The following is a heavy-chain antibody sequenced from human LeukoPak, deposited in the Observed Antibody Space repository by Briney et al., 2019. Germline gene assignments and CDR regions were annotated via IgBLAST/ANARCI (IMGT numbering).Heavy chain of an antibody. V-gene: IGHV3-11*01. CDR1: GFTFSDYY. CDR3: AKQQWLRCVDY. J-gene: IGHJ4*02. CDR2: ISSSGSTI. Sequence: NPGGSLGLSCAASGFTFSDYYMSWIRQAPGKGLEWVSYISSSGSTIYYADSVKGRFTISRDNAKNSLYLQMNSLRAEDTAVYYCAKQQWLRCVDYWGQGTLVTVSS. D-gene: IGHD6-19*01.